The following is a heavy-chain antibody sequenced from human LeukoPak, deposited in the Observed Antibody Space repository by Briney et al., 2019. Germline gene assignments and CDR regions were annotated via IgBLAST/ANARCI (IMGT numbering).Heavy chain of an antibody. D-gene: IGHD3-9*01. CDR1: GGSISNFY. CDR2: IYTSGST. CDR3: ARDRTESDIPPYYFDY. J-gene: IGHJ4*02. Sequence: SETLSLTCTVSGGSISNFYWSWIRQPAGKGLEWIGRIYTSGSTNYNPSLKSRVTMSIDTSKNQFPLKLNSVTAADTAVYYCARDRTESDIPPYYFDYWGQGTLVTVSS. V-gene: IGHV4-4*07.